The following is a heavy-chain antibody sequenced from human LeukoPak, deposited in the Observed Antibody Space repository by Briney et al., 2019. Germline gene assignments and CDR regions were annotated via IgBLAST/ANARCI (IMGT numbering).Heavy chain of an antibody. V-gene: IGHV4-39*07. CDR1: GGSISSSSYY. Sequence: PSETLSLTCTVSGGSISSSSYYWGWIRQPPGKGLEWIGSIYYSGSTYYNPSLKSRVTISVDTSKNQFSLKLSSVTAADTAVYYCARSQLQYYYYYMDVWGKGTTVTVSS. CDR3: ARSQLQYYYYYMDV. D-gene: IGHD2-2*01. CDR2: IYYSGST. J-gene: IGHJ6*03.